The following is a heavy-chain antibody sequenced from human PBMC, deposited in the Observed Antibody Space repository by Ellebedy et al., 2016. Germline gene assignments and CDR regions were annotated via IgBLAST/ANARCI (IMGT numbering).Heavy chain of an antibody. V-gene: IGHV4-59*01. CDR1: GGSISSYY. D-gene: IGHD3-3*01. Sequence: SETLSLTCTVSGGSISSYYWSWIRQPPGKGLEWIGYIYYSGSTNYNPSLKSRVTISVDTSKNQFSLKLSSVTAADTAVYYCARAPVRDFWSGYYTEEEWYFDLWGRGTLVTVSS. CDR2: IYYSGST. CDR3: ARAPVRDFWSGYYTEEEWYFDL. J-gene: IGHJ2*01.